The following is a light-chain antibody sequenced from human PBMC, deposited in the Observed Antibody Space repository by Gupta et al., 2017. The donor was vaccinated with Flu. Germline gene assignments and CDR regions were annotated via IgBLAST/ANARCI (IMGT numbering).Light chain of an antibody. CDR3: QQSYSCPWT. V-gene: IGKV1-39*01. Sequence: DIQMIQSPSSLSASVGDRVTITCRASQSISSYLNWYQQKPGKAPKLLIYAVSSWQSGVPSKFSGSGSGTDFTLTISRLQSEDFAIYYCQQSYSCPWTFGHGTKVEIK. J-gene: IGKJ1*01. CDR2: AVS. CDR1: QSISSY.